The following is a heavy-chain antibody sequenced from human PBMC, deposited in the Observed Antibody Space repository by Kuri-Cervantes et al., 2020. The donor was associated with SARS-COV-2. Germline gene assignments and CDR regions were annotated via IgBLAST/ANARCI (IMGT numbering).Heavy chain of an antibody. V-gene: IGHV4-39*07. CDR3: ARDRDGDNENDY. J-gene: IGHJ4*02. CDR2: ISSNGNT. D-gene: IGHD4/OR15-4a*01. Sequence: SETLSLTCTVSGGSISSFTYYWDWIRQPPGKGLEWVGSISSNGNTYYNPSLKSRLTTSVDTSKNQFSLKLSSVTAADTAVYYCARDRDGDNENDYWGQGTLVTVSS. CDR1: GGSISSFTYY.